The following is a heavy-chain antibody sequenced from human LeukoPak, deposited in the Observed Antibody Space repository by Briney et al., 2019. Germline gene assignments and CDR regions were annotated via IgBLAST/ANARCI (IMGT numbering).Heavy chain of an antibody. CDR3: ARESYGDFYFDY. V-gene: IGHV3-30*04. D-gene: IGHD4-17*01. CDR2: ISKDGSIT. CDR1: RFTFSSYS. J-gene: IGHJ4*02. Sequence: AGGSLRLSCAASRFTFSSYSTHWVRQAPGKGLEWVALISKDGSITFYADSVKGRFTISRDNSKNTLYLQINSLRTEDTSVYFCARESYGDFYFDYWGQGTLVTVSS.